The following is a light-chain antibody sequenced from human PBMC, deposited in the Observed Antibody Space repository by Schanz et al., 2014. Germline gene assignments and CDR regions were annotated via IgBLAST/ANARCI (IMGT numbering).Light chain of an antibody. CDR1: QSVSNY. Sequence: EIVLTQSPATLSLSPGERATLSCRANQSVSNYLAWYQQKPGQAPRLLIYDASNRAAGIPDRFSGSGSGTDFTLTISSLEPEDFALYYCQQRTAWPLTFGGGTKVEIK. CDR2: DAS. J-gene: IGKJ4*01. V-gene: IGKV3-11*01. CDR3: QQRTAWPLT.